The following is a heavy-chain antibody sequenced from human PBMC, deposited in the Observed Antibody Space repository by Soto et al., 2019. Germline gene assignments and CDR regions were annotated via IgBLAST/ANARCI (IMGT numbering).Heavy chain of an antibody. D-gene: IGHD3-3*01. CDR2: IIPDSGAT. CDR1: GYTFTGYY. Sequence: GASVKVSCKASGYTFTGYYIHWVRQAPGQGLEWMGWIIPDSGATNYTQKFQGRVTMTSETSTNTAFLELSRLRSDDTAVYFCARGDRISIFGVINGRDPWGQGTLVTVS. V-gene: IGHV1-2*02. J-gene: IGHJ5*02. CDR3: ARGDRISIFGVINGRDP.